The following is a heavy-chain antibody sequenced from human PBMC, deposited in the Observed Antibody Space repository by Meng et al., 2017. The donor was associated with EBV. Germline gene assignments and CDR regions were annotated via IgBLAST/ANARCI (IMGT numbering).Heavy chain of an antibody. D-gene: IGHD4-17*01. CDR1: VGSISRSSYY. CDR3: ARHRDRQDYGDYMVFYYFDY. CDR2: IYYSGTT. J-gene: IGHJ4*02. Sequence: QLPLQESGPGLVKPSETLSLHCTVSVGSISRSSYYWGWPRQPPGKALEWIESIYYSGTTYHSPSLKSRVTISVDTSKNQFSLKLSSVTAADTAVYYCARHRDRQDYGDYMVFYYFDYWGQGTLGTVSS. V-gene: IGHV4-39*01.